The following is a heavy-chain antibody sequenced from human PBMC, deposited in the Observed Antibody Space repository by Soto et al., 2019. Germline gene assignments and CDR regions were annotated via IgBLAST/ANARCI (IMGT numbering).Heavy chain of an antibody. D-gene: IGHD3-10*01. Sequence: QVQLVQSGAEVKKPGASVKVSCKASGYTFTSYAMHWVRQAPGQRLEWMGWINAGNGNTKYSQKFQGRVTITRDTSASTAYMELSSLRSEDTAVYYCARDGIGGSGSYNWFVPWGQGTLVTVSS. CDR3: ARDGIGGSGSYNWFVP. CDR2: INAGNGNT. J-gene: IGHJ5*02. CDR1: GYTFTSYA. V-gene: IGHV1-3*01.